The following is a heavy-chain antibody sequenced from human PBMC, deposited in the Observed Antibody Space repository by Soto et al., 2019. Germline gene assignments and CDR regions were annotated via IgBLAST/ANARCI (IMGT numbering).Heavy chain of an antibody. CDR2: IYYSGST. D-gene: IGHD5-12*01. J-gene: IGHJ5*02. CDR1: GGSISSGGYY. Sequence: QVQLQESGPGLVKPSQTLSLTCTVSGGSISSGGYYWSWIRQHPGKGLEWIGYIYYSGSTYYNPSLQSRVTISVDPSKNQFSLKLSSVTAADTAVYYCARLAVAEATAKNWFDPWGQGTLVTVSS. V-gene: IGHV4-31*03. CDR3: ARLAVAEATAKNWFDP.